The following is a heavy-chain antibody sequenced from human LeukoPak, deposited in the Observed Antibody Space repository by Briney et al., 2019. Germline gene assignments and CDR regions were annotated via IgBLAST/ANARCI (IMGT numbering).Heavy chain of an antibody. CDR2: SYYSGST. V-gene: IGHV4-59*01. J-gene: IGHJ3*02. Sequence: SETLSLTCTVSGGSISSYYWSLIRQPPGKGLEWIGYSYYSGSTNYNPSLKSRVTISVDTSKNQFSLKLSSVTAADTAVYYCARGEGINYYDSSGYSEGAFDIWGQGTMVTVSS. D-gene: IGHD3-22*01. CDR1: GGSISSYY. CDR3: ARGEGINYYDSSGYSEGAFDI.